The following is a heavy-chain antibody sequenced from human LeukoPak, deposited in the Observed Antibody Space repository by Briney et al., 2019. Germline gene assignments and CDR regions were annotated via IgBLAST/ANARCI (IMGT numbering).Heavy chain of an antibody. CDR2: IDGSGST. V-gene: IGHV4-38-2*02. CDR3: ATRYDSSGYVWFDP. J-gene: IGHJ5*02. D-gene: IGHD3-22*01. Sequence: SEALSLTCTVSGYSISSGYLWGWIRQPPGKGLEWIGSIDGSGSTYYNPSLKSRVTISVDTSKNQFSLKLSSVTAADTAVYYCATRYDSSGYVWFDPWGQGTLVTVSS. CDR1: GYSISSGYL.